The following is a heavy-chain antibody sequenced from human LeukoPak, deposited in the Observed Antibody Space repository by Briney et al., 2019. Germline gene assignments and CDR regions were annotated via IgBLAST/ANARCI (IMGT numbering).Heavy chain of an antibody. CDR3: ARLRPPDYIDY. Sequence: KPSETLSLTCAVYGGSFSGYYWSWIRQPPGKGLEWIGSIYYSGSTYYNPSLKSRVTISVDTSKNQFSLKLSSVTAADTAVYYCARLRPPDYIDYWGQGTLVTVSS. D-gene: IGHD4/OR15-4a*01. CDR2: IYYSGST. CDR1: GGSFSGYY. V-gene: IGHV4-34*01. J-gene: IGHJ4*02.